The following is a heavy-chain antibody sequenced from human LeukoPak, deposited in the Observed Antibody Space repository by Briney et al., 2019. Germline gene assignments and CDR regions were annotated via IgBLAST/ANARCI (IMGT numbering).Heavy chain of an antibody. D-gene: IGHD4-17*01. J-gene: IGHJ4*02. CDR2: TYYRSKWYN. V-gene: IGHV6-1*01. Sequence: SQTLSLTCAISGDSVSGNSDAWNWIRQSPSRGLEWLGRTYYRSKWYNDYAVSVKSRITINPDTSKNQFSLQLNSVTPEDTAVYYCASSTVTTTFDYWGQGTLVTVSS. CDR1: GDSVSGNSDA. CDR3: ASSTVTTTFDY.